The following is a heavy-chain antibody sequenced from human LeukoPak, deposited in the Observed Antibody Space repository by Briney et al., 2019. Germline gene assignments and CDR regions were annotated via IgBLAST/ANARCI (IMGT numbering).Heavy chain of an antibody. CDR1: AFTVSSNY. J-gene: IGHJ4*02. Sequence: PGGSLRLSCAASAFTVSSNYMSWVRQAPGKGLEWVSVIYSGGSTYYADSVKGRFTISRDNSKNTLYLQMNSLRAEDTAVYYCARHRWGDYDYFDYRGQGTLVTVSS. CDR3: ARHRWGDYDYFDY. CDR2: IYSGGST. D-gene: IGHD4-17*01. V-gene: IGHV3-53*01.